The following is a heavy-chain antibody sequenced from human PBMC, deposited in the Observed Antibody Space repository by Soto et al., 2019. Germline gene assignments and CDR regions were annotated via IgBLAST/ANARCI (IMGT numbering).Heavy chain of an antibody. Sequence: SETLSLTCTVSGGSISSSSYYWGWIRQPPGKGLEWIGSIFYSGSTYYNPSLKSRVTISVDTSKNQFSLKLSSVTAADTAVYYCARLGGFYQAFDSWGQGTLVTVSS. CDR2: IFYSGST. V-gene: IGHV4-39*01. CDR3: ARLGGFYQAFDS. J-gene: IGHJ4*02. D-gene: IGHD3-22*01. CDR1: GGSISSSSYY.